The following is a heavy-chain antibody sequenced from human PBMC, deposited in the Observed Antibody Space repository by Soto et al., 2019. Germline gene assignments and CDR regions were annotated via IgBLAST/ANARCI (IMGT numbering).Heavy chain of an antibody. CDR1: GYRFTSYA. CDR2: INTYNGNT. CDR3: ARDRLRGYDSSGFYS. J-gene: IGHJ4*02. D-gene: IGHD3-22*01. Sequence: ASVKPSCKACGYRFTSYAIHWVRQAPEQGLEWMGWINTYNGNTNHAQKLQGRVTMTTDTSTSTAYMGLRSLRSDDTAIYYCARDRLRGYDSSGFYSWGQGTMVTVSS. V-gene: IGHV1-18*01.